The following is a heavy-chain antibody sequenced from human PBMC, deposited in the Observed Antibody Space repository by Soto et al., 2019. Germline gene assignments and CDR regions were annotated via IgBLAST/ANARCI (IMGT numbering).Heavy chain of an antibody. V-gene: IGHV4-30-2*01. CDR2: IYHSGST. D-gene: IGHD4-4*01. CDR3: ARGMTTVTTLDY. J-gene: IGHJ4*02. Sequence: QLQLQESGSGLVKPSQTLSLTCAVSGGSISSGGYSWGWIRQPPGKGLEWIGYIYHSGSTYYNPSLKSRITISIDRSKNQLSLKLSSVPAADTAVYYCARGMTTVTTLDYWGQGTLVTVSS. CDR1: GGSISSGGYS.